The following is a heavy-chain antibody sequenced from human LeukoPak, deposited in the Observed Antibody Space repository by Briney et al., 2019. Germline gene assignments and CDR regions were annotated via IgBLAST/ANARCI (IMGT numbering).Heavy chain of an antibody. J-gene: IGHJ4*02. V-gene: IGHV4-39*07. CDR3: AREGVSDYGGNPRPISYYFDY. CDR1: GGSISSSSYY. CDR2: IYTSGST. Sequence: PSETLSLTCTVSGGSISSSSYYWGWIRQPPGKGLEWIGRIYTSGSTNYNPSLKSRVTMSVDTSKNQFSLKLSSVTAADTAVYYCAREGVSDYGGNPRPISYYFDYWGQGTLVTVSS. D-gene: IGHD4-23*01.